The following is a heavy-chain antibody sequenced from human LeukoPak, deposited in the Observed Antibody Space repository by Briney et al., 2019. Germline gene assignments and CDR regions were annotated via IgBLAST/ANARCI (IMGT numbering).Heavy chain of an antibody. D-gene: IGHD5-12*01. J-gene: IGHJ4*02. Sequence: SETLSLTCTVSGGSISSSSYYWGWIRQPPGKGLEWIGSIYYSGSTYYNPSLKSRVTISVDTSKNQFSLKLSSVTAADTAVYYCARHDGPPQYSGYDYWGQGTLVTVPS. CDR2: IYYSGST. V-gene: IGHV4-39*01. CDR1: GGSISSSSYY. CDR3: ARHDGPPQYSGYDY.